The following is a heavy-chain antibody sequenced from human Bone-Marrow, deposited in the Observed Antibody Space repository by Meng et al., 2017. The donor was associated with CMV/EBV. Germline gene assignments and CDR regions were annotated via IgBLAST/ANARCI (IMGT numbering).Heavy chain of an antibody. CDR3: AKETAVAGITLYYYYGMDV. V-gene: IGHV3-21*01. D-gene: IGHD6-19*01. J-gene: IGHJ6*02. CDR1: GFTFNRSL. Sequence: GESLKISCEASGFTFNRSLMNWVRQAPGKGLEWVASISSTSSYIYYADSVQGRFTISRDNAKNSLYLQMNSLRAEDTAVYYCAKETAVAGITLYYYYGMDVWGQGTTVTVSS. CDR2: ISSTSSYI.